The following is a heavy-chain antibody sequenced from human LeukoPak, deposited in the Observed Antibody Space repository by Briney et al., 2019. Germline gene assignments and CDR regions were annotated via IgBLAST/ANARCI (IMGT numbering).Heavy chain of an antibody. CDR1: GYTFTSYA. J-gene: IGHJ4*02. V-gene: IGHV7-4-1*02. CDR3: AKQGPGYCGSTRCYGVGH. Sequence: ASVKVSCKASGYTFTSYAMNWVRQAPGQGLEWMGWINTNTGNPTYAPGFIGRFVFSLDTSVSTAYLQISSLKAEDTAVYYCAKQGPGYCGSTRCYGVGHWGQGTLVTVSS. CDR2: INTNTGNP. D-gene: IGHD2-2*01.